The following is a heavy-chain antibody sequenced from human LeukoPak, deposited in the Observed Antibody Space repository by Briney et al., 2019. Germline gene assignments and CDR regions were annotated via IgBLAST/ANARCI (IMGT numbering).Heavy chain of an antibody. CDR3: ARALYFDWTHWFDP. CDR2: ISAYNGNT. V-gene: IGHV1-18*01. D-gene: IGHD3-9*01. J-gene: IGHJ5*02. CDR1: GGTFSSYA. Sequence: ASVKVSCKASGGTFSSYAISWVRQAPGQGLEWMGWISAYNGNTNYAQKLQGRVTMTTDTSTSTAYMELRSLRSDDTAVYYCARALYFDWTHWFDPWGQGTLVTVSS.